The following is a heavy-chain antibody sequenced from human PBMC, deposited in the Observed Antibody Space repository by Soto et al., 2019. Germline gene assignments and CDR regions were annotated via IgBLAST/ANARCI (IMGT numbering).Heavy chain of an antibody. CDR2: IHYSGATSFIS. J-gene: IGHJ4*02. D-gene: IGHD6-13*01. CDR3: SAGGASSRHLAPSYLNF. CDR1: GGSMRDYF. V-gene: IGHV4-59*01. Sequence: SETLSLTCTVYGGSMRDYFWTWIRQPPGKGLEWIGYIHYSGATSFISSYNPSLRGRVTISEDPSKNQFSLKLLAVTSADTAVYFCSAGGASSRHLAPSYLNFWGQGTLVTVSS.